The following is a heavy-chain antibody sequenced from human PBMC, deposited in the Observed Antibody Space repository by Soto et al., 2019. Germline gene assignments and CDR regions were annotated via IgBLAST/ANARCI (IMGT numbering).Heavy chain of an antibody. Sequence: QVQLQQWGAGLLKPSETLSLTCAVYGGSVNSGNYYWSWIRQPPGKGLEWIGEVSHSGGTHFNPSLTRRATITVDTSKTQFSLTVCSVTGAEPALYYCAGVERGTATTVVDACDIWGPGTLVTV. CDR3: AGVERGTATTVVDACDI. J-gene: IGHJ3*02. D-gene: IGHD1-1*01. CDR1: GGSVNSGNYY. CDR2: VSHSGGT. V-gene: IGHV4-34*01.